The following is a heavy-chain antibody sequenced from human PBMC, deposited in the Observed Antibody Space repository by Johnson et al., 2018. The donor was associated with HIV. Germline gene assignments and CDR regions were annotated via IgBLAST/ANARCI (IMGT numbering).Heavy chain of an antibody. CDR3: AKGGPYYGDYRSDAFDI. J-gene: IGHJ3*02. CDR1: GFHFSNYG. Sequence: QVKLVESGGGVVQPGRSLRLSCAASGFHFSNYGIHWVRQAPGKGLEWVAIISYDGDNKFYADSVKGRFTISRDNSRNTLYLQMNSLRAEDTAVYYCAKGGPYYGDYRSDAFDIWGQGTMVTVSS. D-gene: IGHD4-17*01. CDR2: ISYDGDNK. V-gene: IGHV3-30*18.